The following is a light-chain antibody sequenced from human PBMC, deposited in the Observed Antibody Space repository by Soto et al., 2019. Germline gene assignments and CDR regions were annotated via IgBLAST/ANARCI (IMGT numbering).Light chain of an antibody. CDR2: EVS. CDR3: SSYTSTFTYV. Sequence: QSALTQPASVSVSPGQSITISCSGTSSDVGRYNYVSWYQQHPGTAPKLMIYEVSNRPSGVSNRFSGSKSGDTASLTISGLQAEDEADYYCSSYTSTFTYVFGAGTKVTVL. V-gene: IGLV2-14*01. J-gene: IGLJ1*01. CDR1: SSDVGRYNY.